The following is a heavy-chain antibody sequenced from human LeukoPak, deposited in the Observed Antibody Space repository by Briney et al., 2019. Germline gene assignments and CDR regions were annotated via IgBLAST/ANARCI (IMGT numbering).Heavy chain of an antibody. CDR1: GCTFSEYY. J-gene: IGHJ4*02. CDR3: ASQMATFDY. V-gene: IGHV3-11*01. D-gene: IGHD5-24*01. Sequence: GGSLRLSCAPSGCTFSEYYMSWIRQAPGKGLEWVSYISSSGSTIYYADSVKGRFTISRDNAKNSLYLQRNSLRAEDTGVYYCASQMATFDYWGQGTLVTVSS. CDR2: ISSSGSTI.